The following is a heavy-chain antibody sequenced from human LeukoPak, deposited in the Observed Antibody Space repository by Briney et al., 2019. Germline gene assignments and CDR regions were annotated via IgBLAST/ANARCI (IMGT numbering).Heavy chain of an antibody. Sequence: GGSLRLSCAASGFTVSSNDMSWVRQAPGKGLEWVSVIYSGGSTYYADSVKGRFTISRDNSKNTLYLQMNSLRAEDTAVYYCASPSGSYSRGAFDIWGQGTMVTVSS. V-gene: IGHV3-53*01. CDR2: IYSGGST. J-gene: IGHJ3*02. CDR3: ASPSGSYSRGAFDI. CDR1: GFTVSSND. D-gene: IGHD1-26*01.